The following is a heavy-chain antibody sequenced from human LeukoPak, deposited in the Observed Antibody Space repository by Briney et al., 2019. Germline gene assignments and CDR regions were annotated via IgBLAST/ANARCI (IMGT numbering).Heavy chain of an antibody. V-gene: IGHV3-30*18. CDR3: AKNRVATTGTYGMDV. CDR1: GFTFDNYA. J-gene: IGHJ6*02. D-gene: IGHD5-12*01. CDR2: ISYDGSNQ. Sequence: GGFLRLSCAASGFTFDNYAIHWVRQAPGKGLEWVAVISYDGSNQYYPDSVKGRFTISRDNSKNVLYLQMNSVRAEDTAVYYCAKNRVATTGTYGMDVWGQGTTVTVSS.